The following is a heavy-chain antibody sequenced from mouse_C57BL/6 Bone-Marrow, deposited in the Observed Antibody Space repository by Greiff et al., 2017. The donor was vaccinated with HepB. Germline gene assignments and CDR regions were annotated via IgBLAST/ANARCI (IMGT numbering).Heavy chain of an antibody. V-gene: IGHV1-61*01. CDR2: IYPSDSET. CDR3: ARENYYGSSYGYFDV. J-gene: IGHJ1*03. D-gene: IGHD1-1*01. CDR1: GYTFTSYW. Sequence: SGAELVRPGSSVKLSCKASGYTFTSYWMDWVKQRPGQGLEWIGNIYPSDSETHYNQKFKDKATLTVDKSSSTAYMQLSSLTSEDSAVYYCARENYYGSSYGYFDVWGTGTTVTVSS.